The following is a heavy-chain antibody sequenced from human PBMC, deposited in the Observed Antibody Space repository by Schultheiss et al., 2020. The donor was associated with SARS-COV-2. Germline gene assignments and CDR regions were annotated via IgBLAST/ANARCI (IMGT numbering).Heavy chain of an antibody. D-gene: IGHD2-2*01. V-gene: IGHV3-23*01. CDR1: GFTFSSYA. CDR3: ARSYCSTSDCYGFFYYYYGLDV. CDR2: ISGSGGST. J-gene: IGHJ6*02. Sequence: GGSLRLSCAASGFTFSSYAMSWVRQAPGKGLEWVSAISGSGGSTYYADSVKGRFTISRDNSKNTLYLQMNSLRAEDTAVYYCARSYCSTSDCYGFFYYYYGLDVWGQGTTVTVSS.